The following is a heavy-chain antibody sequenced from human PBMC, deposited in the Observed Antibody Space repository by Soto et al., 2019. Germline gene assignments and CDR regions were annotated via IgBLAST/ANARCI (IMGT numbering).Heavy chain of an antibody. CDR3: ASVPPPLSRPYYFYGMDV. CDR1: GFTFSSYD. V-gene: IGHV3-13*01. J-gene: IGHJ6*02. Sequence: GGSLRLSCAASGFTFSSYDMHWVRQAIGKGLEWASAIGTAGDTYYPGSVKGRFTISRENAKNCLYLQMNSLRAEDTAVYYCASVPPPLSRPYYFYGMDVWYQGTTVTVSS. CDR2: IGTAGDT. D-gene: IGHD3-10*01.